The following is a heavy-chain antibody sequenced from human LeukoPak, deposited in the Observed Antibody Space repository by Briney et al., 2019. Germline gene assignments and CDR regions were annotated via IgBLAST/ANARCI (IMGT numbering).Heavy chain of an antibody. V-gene: IGHV1-2*02. J-gene: IGHJ6*02. CDR1: GYTFTGYN. Sequence: GASVKVSCKASGYTFTGYNIHWVRQAPGQGLEGMGWINPNGGGTNYAQKFQGRVHMTRDTSISTAYMELSRLRSDDTALYYCARVVYYFYAMDVWGQGTTVTVSS. CDR2: INPNGGGT. D-gene: IGHD2-8*01. CDR3: ARVVYYFYAMDV.